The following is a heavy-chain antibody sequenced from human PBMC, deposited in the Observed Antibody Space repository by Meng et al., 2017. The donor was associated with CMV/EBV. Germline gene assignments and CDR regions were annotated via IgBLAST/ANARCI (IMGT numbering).Heavy chain of an antibody. D-gene: IGHD3-22*01. J-gene: IGHJ5*02. CDR3: ARQGYYYDIGWFDP. Sequence: SETLSLTCTVSGGSISSSSYYWGWIRQPPGKGLEWIGSIYYSGSTYYNPSLKSRVTISVDTSKNQFSLKLNSVTAADTAVYYCARQGYYYDIGWFDPWGQGTLVTVSS. CDR1: GGSISSSSYY. CDR2: IYYSGST. V-gene: IGHV4-39*01.